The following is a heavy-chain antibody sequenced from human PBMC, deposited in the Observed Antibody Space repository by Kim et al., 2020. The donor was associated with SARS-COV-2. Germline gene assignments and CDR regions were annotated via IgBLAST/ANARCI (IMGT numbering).Heavy chain of an antibody. CDR1: GFTFSSYA. V-gene: IGHV3-23*01. CDR3: AKGSRSSGYYVDN. CDR2: ITGSGDST. Sequence: GGSLRLSCAASGFTFSSYAMSWVRQAPGKGLEWVSDITGSGDSTYSADSVKGRFTISRDNSKNTLYLQMNSQRAENAAVYYCAKGSRSSGYYVDNWGQGTLVTVS. J-gene: IGHJ4*02. D-gene: IGHD3-22*01.